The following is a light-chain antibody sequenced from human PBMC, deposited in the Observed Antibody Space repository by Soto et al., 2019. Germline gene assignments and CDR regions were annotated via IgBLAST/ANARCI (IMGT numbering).Light chain of an antibody. V-gene: IGKV3-20*01. CDR3: QQYGSSPWT. CDR1: QSVSSNY. Sequence: EIVLTQSPDTLSLSPGERATLSCRASQSVSSNYLGWYQQKPGQAPRLLIYAASSRATGIPDRFSGSGSGTDFTLTISRLEPEDFAVYFCQQYGSSPWTFGQGTKVDIK. J-gene: IGKJ1*01. CDR2: AAS.